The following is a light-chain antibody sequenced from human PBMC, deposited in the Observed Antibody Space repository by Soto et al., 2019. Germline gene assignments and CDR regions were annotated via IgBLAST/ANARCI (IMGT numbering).Light chain of an antibody. J-gene: IGLJ1*01. CDR3: SSYAGINNLGV. Sequence: QSALTQPPSASGSPGQSVTISCTGTSSDVGGYKYVSWYQQHPGKAPKLMIFEVNKRPSGVPDRFSGSKSGNTASLTVSGLQAEDAGDYYCSSYAGINNLGVFGTGTK. V-gene: IGLV2-8*01. CDR1: SSDVGGYKY. CDR2: EVN.